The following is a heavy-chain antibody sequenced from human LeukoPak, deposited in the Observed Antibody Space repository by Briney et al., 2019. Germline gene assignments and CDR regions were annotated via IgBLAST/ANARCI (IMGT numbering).Heavy chain of an antibody. CDR2: INHSGST. J-gene: IGHJ3*02. Sequence: PETLSLTCAVYGGSFSGYYWSWIRQPPGKGLEWIGEINHSGSTNYNPSLKSRVTISVDTSKNQFSLKLSSVTAADTAVYYCARHRRTAPGAAFDIWGQGTKVTVSS. V-gene: IGHV4-34*01. CDR3: ARHRRTAPGAAFDI. D-gene: IGHD1-26*01. CDR1: GGSFSGYY.